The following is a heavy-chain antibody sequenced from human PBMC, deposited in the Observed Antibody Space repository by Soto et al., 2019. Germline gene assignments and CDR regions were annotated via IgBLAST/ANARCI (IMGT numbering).Heavy chain of an antibody. D-gene: IGHD3-16*01. V-gene: IGHV3-64D*08. CDR2: ISSNGGST. J-gene: IGHJ4*02. CDR1: GFTFSSYA. Sequence: GGSLRLSCSASGFTFSSYAMHWVRQAPGKGLEYVSAISSNGGSTYYADSVKGRFTISRDNSKNTLYLQMSSLRAEDTAVYYCVTITWGSSSPFDYWGQGTLVTVSS. CDR3: VTITWGSSSPFDY.